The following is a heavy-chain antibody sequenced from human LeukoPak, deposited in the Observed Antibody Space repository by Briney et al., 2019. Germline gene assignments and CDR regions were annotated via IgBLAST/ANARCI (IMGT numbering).Heavy chain of an antibody. V-gene: IGHV3-21*06. D-gene: IGHD2-2*01. CDR3: ARWRGGFCSSTSCPGGLDY. CDR2: ISSSSSYI. Sequence: GGSLRLSCAASGFIFSSYSMNWVRQAPGKGLEWVSSISSSSSYIYYADSVKGRFTISRDNAKNSLYLQMNSLRAEDTAVYYCARWRGGFCSSTSCPGGLDYWGQGTLVTVSS. J-gene: IGHJ4*02. CDR1: GFIFSSYS.